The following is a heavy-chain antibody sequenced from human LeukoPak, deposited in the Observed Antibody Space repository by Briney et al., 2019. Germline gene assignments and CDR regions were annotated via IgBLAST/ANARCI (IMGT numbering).Heavy chain of an antibody. J-gene: IGHJ4*02. CDR3: ARRHSSGYYDY. V-gene: IGHV3-64*01. CDR2: ISSNGGST. D-gene: IGHD3-22*01. CDR1: GFTFSSYT. Sequence: PGGSLRLSCAASGFTFSSYTMHWVRQAPGKGLEYVSAISSNGGSTYYANSVKGRFTISRDNSKNTLYLQMGSLRAEDMAVYYCARRHSSGYYDYWGQGTLVTVSS.